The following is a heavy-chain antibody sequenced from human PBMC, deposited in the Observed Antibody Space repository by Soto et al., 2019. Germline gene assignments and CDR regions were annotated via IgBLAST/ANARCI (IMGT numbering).Heavy chain of an antibody. CDR1: GDSVSSNSAA. V-gene: IGHV6-1*01. CDR2: TYYRSKWYN. J-gene: IGHJ4*02. Sequence: PSQTLSLTCAISGDSVSSNSAAWNWIRQSPSRGLEWLGRTYYRSKWYNDYAVSVKSRITINPDTSKNQFSLQLNSVTPEDTAVYYCARAAFEGDYYGSGSYYTDYWGQGTLVTVPQ. CDR3: ARAAFEGDYYGSGSYYTDY. D-gene: IGHD3-10*01.